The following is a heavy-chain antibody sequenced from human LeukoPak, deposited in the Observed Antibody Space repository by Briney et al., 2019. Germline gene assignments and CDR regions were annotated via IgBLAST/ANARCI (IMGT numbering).Heavy chain of an antibody. CDR2: IYSSGST. CDR1: DGSISSNY. V-gene: IGHV4-59*01. Sequence: SETLSLTCTVSDGSISSNYWSWIRQPPGKGLEWIGYIYSSGSTDYNPSLKSRVTISVDTSKNHFSLNLSSVTAADTAVYYCARGGSPFCISPSCQGAFDSWGQGTLVTVSS. CDR3: ARGGSPFCISPSCQGAFDS. D-gene: IGHD2-2*01. J-gene: IGHJ4*02.